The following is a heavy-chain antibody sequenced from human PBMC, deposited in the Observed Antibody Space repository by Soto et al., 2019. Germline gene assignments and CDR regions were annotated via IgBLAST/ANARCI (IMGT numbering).Heavy chain of an antibody. Sequence: GPVKVSCKASGYTFTSYDINWVRQATGQGLEWMGWMNPNSGNTGYAQKFQGRVTMTRNTSISTAYMELSSLRSEDTAVYYCAREHSSSWRFDYWGQGTLVTVS. CDR3: AREHSSSWRFDY. V-gene: IGHV1-8*01. CDR1: GYTFTSYD. J-gene: IGHJ4*02. CDR2: MNPNSGNT. D-gene: IGHD6-13*01.